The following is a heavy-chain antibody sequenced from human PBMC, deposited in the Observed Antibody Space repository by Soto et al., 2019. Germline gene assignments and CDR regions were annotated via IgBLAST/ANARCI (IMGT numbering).Heavy chain of an antibody. D-gene: IGHD1-1*01. V-gene: IGHV4-34*01. Sequence: SETLSLTCAVYGGSFSGYYWSWIRQPPGKGLGWIGEINHSGSTNYNPSLKSRVTISVDTSKNQFSLKLSSVTAADTAVYYCVRRTAVEVPFDIWGQGTMVTVSS. CDR3: VRRTAVEVPFDI. CDR2: INHSGST. J-gene: IGHJ3*02. CDR1: GGSFSGYY.